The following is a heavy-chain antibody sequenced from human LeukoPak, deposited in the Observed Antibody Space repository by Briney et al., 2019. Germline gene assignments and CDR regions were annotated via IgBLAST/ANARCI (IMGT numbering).Heavy chain of an antibody. D-gene: IGHD3-10*01. CDR1: GFTFSSYA. CDR2: ISYDGCNK. Sequence: GRSLRLSCAASGFTFSSYAIHWVRQAPGKGLEWVAVISYDGCNKYYADSVKGRFTISRDNSKNTLYLQMNSLRAEDTAVYYCAKGMVRGVIIKVPFDYWGQGTLVTVSS. V-gene: IGHV3-30-3*01. CDR3: AKGMVRGVIIKVPFDY. J-gene: IGHJ4*02.